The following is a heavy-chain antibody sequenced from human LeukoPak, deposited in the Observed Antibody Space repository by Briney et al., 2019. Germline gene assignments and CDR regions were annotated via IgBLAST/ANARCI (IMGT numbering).Heavy chain of an antibody. D-gene: IGHD6-6*01. V-gene: IGHV3-21*01. CDR1: GFTFSSYS. J-gene: IGHJ4*02. Sequence: GGSLRLSCAAFGFTFSSYSMNSVRQAPGKGLEWVSSISSSSSYIYYADSVKGRFTISRDNAKNSLYLQMNSLRAEDTAVYYCARDSLIAARPGIFDYWGQGTLVTVSS. CDR3: ARDSLIAARPGIFDY. CDR2: ISSSSSYI.